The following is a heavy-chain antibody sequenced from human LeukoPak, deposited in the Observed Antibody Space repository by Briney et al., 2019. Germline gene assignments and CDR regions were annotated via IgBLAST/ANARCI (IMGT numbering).Heavy chain of an antibody. CDR2: IWYDGSDK. J-gene: IGHJ4*02. CDR3: AKAVGATRGDY. V-gene: IGHV3-33*06. CDR1: GFTFSSYG. Sequence: PGGSLRLSCAASGFTFSSYGMHWVRQAPGKGLEWVAVIWYDGSDKYYADSVKGRFTISRDNSKNTLYLQMNSLRAEDTAVYYCAKAVGATRGDYWGQGTLVTVSS. D-gene: IGHD1-26*01.